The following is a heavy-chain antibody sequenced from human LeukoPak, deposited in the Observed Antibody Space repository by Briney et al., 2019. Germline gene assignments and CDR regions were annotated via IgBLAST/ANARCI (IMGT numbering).Heavy chain of an antibody. D-gene: IGHD2-15*01. J-gene: IGHJ6*02. CDR2: INTDGSRT. CDR3: ARGIKNYYGVDV. Sequence: GGSLRLSCAVSGFTFRSYGMHWVRQIPGKELVWVSHINTDGSRTLYADSVKGRFTISRDNAMNTVDLQMNSLRVEDAAVYYCARGIKNYYGVDVWGQGTTVTVSS. V-gene: IGHV3-74*03. CDR1: GFTFRSYG.